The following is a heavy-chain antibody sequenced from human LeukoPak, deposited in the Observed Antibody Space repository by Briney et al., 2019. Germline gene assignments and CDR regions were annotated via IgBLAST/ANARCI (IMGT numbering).Heavy chain of an antibody. CDR2: ISGDSSYI. J-gene: IGHJ4*02. V-gene: IGHV3-21*01. CDR3: ASSYRITIFPPGEY. Sequence: GGSLRLSCAASGFIFSSYPLNWVRQAPGKGLEWVSTISGDSSYIYYADSVKGRFTISRDNAKNSLYLQMNSLRAEDTAVYYCASSYRITIFPPGEYWGQGTLVTVSS. D-gene: IGHD3-3*01. CDR1: GFIFSSYP.